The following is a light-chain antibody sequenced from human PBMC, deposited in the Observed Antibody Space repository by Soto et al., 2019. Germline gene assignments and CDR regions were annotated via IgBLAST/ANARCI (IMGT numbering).Light chain of an antibody. Sequence: EIVLTQSPGTLSLSAGERATLSCSASQSLNARYLAWYQVKPGQAPRLLIYGASSRATGIPSRFSGSGSGTEFALTISSLQPEDFATYYCQQYNNWPRTFGQGTKVHIK. CDR3: QQYNNWPRT. V-gene: IGKV3-20*01. J-gene: IGKJ1*01. CDR2: GAS. CDR1: QSLNARY.